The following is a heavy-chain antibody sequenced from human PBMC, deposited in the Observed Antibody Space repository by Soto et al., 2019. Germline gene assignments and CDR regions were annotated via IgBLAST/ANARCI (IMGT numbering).Heavy chain of an antibody. CDR1: GFTFSSYG. V-gene: IGHV3-30*18. D-gene: IGHD5-12*01. CDR2: ISYDGRNK. Sequence: PGGSLRLSCAASGFTFSSYGMHWVRQAPGKGLEWVAVISYDGRNKYYADSVKGRFTISRDNSKNTLYLQMNSLRAEDTAVYYCAKDPITSSGYDLRYYYYGMEVWGQGTTVTVSS. J-gene: IGHJ6*02. CDR3: AKDPITSSGYDLRYYYYGMEV.